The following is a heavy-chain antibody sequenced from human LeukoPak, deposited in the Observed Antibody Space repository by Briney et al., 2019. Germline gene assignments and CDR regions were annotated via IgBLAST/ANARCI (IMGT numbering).Heavy chain of an antibody. CDR3: ARVSQWLQLGVDY. V-gene: IGHV3-30*01. J-gene: IGHJ4*02. CDR2: ISYDGSNT. Sequence: GRSLRLSCAASGFTFSSYAMHWVRQAPGKGLEWVAVISYDGSNTYYADSVRGRFTISRDSSKNTLYLQMNSLRAEDTAVYYCARVSQWLQLGVDYWGQGTLVTVSS. D-gene: IGHD5-24*01. CDR1: GFTFSSYA.